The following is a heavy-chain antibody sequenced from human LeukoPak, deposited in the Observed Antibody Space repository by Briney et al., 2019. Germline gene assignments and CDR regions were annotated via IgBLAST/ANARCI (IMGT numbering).Heavy chain of an antibody. V-gene: IGHV1-3*01. CDR2: INAANRNT. Sequence: GASVKVSCKASGYTFTNYAIHWVRQAPGQRLEWMGWINAANRNTKYSEQFQGRVTITRDTSASTAYMEMSSLKSEDTAVYYCARAHQPLWFGDLRVYAMDVWGKGTTVTVSS. CDR3: ARAHQPLWFGDLRVYAMDV. D-gene: IGHD3-10*01. CDR1: GYTFTNYA. J-gene: IGHJ6*04.